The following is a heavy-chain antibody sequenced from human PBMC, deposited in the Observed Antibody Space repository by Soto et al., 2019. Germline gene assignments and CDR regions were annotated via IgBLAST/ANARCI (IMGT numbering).Heavy chain of an antibody. CDR2: ISRSSDPI. CDR1: GSTFSTYN. D-gene: IGHD6-19*01. CDR3: ARAAYSSGMYNFDY. J-gene: IGHJ4*02. Sequence: EVQLVESGGGLVQPGGSLRLTCAASGSTFSTYNMNWVRQAPGKGLEWVSYISRSSDPIYYADSVRCRFTISRDNAKNSLYLQMNSLRDEDTAVYYCARAAYSSGMYNFDYWGQGTLVTVSS. V-gene: IGHV3-48*02.